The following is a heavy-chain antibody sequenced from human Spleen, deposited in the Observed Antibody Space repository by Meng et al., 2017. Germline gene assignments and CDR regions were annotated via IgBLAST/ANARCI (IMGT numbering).Heavy chain of an antibody. CDR1: GATFATSI. J-gene: IGHJ4*02. V-gene: IGHV1-69*06. D-gene: IGHD3-9*01. Sequence: VQSRSEVKNPGSSWRVSCKASGATFATSINNWVRQAPGQGLEWVGGIVPIFGTPDYAQKFQGRFTITADKSTSTAYMELSSLRSEDTAMYYCASRDDFLTGADYWGQGSLVTVSS. CDR2: IVPIFGTP. CDR3: ASRDDFLTGADY.